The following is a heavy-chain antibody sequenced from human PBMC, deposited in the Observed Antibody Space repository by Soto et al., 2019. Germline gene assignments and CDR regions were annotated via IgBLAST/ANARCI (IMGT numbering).Heavy chain of an antibody. CDR1: GFTFSSYG. Sequence: GGSLRLSCAASGFTFSSYGMHWVRQAPGKGLEWVAVISYDGSNKYYADSVKGRFTISRDNSKNTLYLQMNSLRAEDTAVYYCAKDSVSGYDFWSGYYLDYWGQGTLVTVSS. V-gene: IGHV3-30*18. J-gene: IGHJ4*02. D-gene: IGHD3-3*01. CDR2: ISYDGSNK. CDR3: AKDSVSGYDFWSGYYLDY.